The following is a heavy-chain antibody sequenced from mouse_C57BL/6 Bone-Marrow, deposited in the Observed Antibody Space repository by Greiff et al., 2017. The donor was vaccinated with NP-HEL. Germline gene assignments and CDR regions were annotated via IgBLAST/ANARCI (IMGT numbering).Heavy chain of an antibody. CDR3: ARGLWLPPYAMDY. V-gene: IGHV1-64*01. J-gene: IGHJ4*01. Sequence: VQLQQPGAELVKPGASVKLSCKASGYTFTSYWMHWVKQRPGQGLEWIGMIHPNSGSTNYNEKFKSKATLTVDKSSSTAYMQLSSLTSEDSAVYYCARGLWLPPYAMDYWGQGTSVTVSS. D-gene: IGHD2-2*01. CDR1: GYTFTSYW. CDR2: IHPNSGST.